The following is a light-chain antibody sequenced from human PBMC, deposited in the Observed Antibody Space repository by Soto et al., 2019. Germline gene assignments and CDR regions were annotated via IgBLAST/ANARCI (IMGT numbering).Light chain of an antibody. CDR2: EVN. J-gene: IGLJ2*01. CDR3: SSYTTNITPVV. V-gene: IGLV2-8*01. Sequence: QSALTQPPSASGSPGQSVTISCSGTSSDVGGFNYVSWYQQHPGRAPKVLIYEVNKRPSGVPDRFSGSKSGSTASLTVSGLQAEDEADYYCSSYTTNITPVVFGGGTKLTVL. CDR1: SSDVGGFNY.